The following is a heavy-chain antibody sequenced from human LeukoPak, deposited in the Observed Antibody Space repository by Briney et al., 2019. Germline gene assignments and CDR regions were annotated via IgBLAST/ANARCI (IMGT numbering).Heavy chain of an antibody. J-gene: IGHJ5*02. V-gene: IGHV4-39*07. CDR1: GGSISSSSYY. CDR3: ARDQGNDFWSGYYFRWFDT. D-gene: IGHD3-3*01. CDR2: ISYTVST. Sequence: SETLSLTCTVSGGSISSSSYYWGWIRQPPGKGLQWIGSISYTVSTYYNPSLKSRVTISVDTSKNQFSLKLSSVTAAATAVYYCARDQGNDFWSGYYFRWFDTWGQGTLVTVSS.